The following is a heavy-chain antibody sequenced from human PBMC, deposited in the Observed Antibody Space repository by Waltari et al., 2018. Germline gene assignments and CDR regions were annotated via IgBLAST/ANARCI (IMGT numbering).Heavy chain of an antibody. Sequence: QVQLQESGPGLVKPSQTLSLTCPVSGGSISSGDYYWSWIRQPPGKGLEWIGYIYYSGSTYYNPSLKSRVTISVDTSKNQFSLKLSSVTAADTAVYYCARVRGDWYGDYSLFDYWGQGTLVTVSS. D-gene: IGHD4-17*01. J-gene: IGHJ4*02. CDR1: GGSISSGDYY. V-gene: IGHV4-30-4*01. CDR2: IYYSGST. CDR3: ARVRGDWYGDYSLFDY.